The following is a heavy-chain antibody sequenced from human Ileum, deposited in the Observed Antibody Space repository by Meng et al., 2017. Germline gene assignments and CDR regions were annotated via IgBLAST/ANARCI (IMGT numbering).Heavy chain of an antibody. CDR1: GFIISNNW. J-gene: IGHJ4*02. Sequence: GESLKISCTPSGFIISNNWMRWVRHVPGKGLECLANIKPDGSETYYVDSVKGRFTISRDNAKNSLYLQMNSLRPEDTAVYYCATLVRGTGTDYWGQGTLVTVSS. CDR2: IKPDGSET. CDR3: ATLVRGTGTDY. V-gene: IGHV3-7*01. D-gene: IGHD1-26*01.